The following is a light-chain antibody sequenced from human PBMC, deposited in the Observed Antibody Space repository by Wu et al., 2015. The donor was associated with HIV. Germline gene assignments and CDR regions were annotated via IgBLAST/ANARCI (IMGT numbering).Light chain of an antibody. Sequence: DIQMTQSPSTLSASVGDRVTITCRASQSINNWLAWYQQKPGKAPNLLIYKAANLKSGVPSRFSGSGYGTDFTLTISSLQADDFATYYCQQYNSWTFGQGTKVE. CDR2: KAA. CDR3: QQYNSWT. V-gene: IGKV1-5*03. J-gene: IGKJ1*01. CDR1: QSINNW.